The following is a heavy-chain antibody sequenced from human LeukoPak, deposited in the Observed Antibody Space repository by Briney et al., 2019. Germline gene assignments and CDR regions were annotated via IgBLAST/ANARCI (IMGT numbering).Heavy chain of an antibody. CDR1: GFTFSSYA. D-gene: IGHD2-2*02. CDR3: AKDRGELYCSSTSCYTGDFFDY. V-gene: IGHV3-23*01. Sequence: GGSLRLSCAISGFTFSSYATSWVRQAPGKGLEWVSGISGSGGSTYHADSVKGRFTISRDNSKNTLYLQMNSLTAEDTAFYYCAKDRGELYCSSTSCYTGDFFDYWGQGTLVTVSS. CDR2: ISGSGGST. J-gene: IGHJ4*02.